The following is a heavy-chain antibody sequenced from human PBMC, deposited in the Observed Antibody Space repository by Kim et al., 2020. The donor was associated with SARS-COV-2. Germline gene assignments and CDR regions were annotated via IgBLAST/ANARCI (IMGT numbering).Heavy chain of an antibody. Sequence: ASVKVSCKASGYTFTSYYMHWVRQAPGQGLEWMGIINPSGGSTSYAQKFQGRVTMTRDTSTSTVYMELSSLRSEDTAVYYCARERWGSYGKGHFDYWGQGTLVTVSS. V-gene: IGHV1-46*01. D-gene: IGHD1-26*01. J-gene: IGHJ4*02. CDR3: ARERWGSYGKGHFDY. CDR1: GYTFTSYY. CDR2: INPSGGST.